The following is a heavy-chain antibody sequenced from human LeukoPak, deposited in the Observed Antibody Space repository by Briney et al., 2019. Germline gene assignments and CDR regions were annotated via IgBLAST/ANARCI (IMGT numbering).Heavy chain of an antibody. CDR1: LFTFRSDG. D-gene: IGHD1-26*01. CDR2: ISNDGGTE. Sequence: GGSLRLSCAASLFTFRSDGMHWVFQAPAKGVEGGAVISNDGGTEYYAGSVKVRFTISRENFKKTLSLQMNSLNAEDTAVYYCTKEAGSGSPYSFDYWGQGTLVTVSS. CDR3: TKEAGSGSPYSFDY. J-gene: IGHJ4*02. V-gene: IGHV3-30*18.